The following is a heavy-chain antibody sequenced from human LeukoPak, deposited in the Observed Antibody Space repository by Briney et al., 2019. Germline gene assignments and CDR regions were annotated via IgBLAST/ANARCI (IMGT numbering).Heavy chain of an antibody. Sequence: SETLSLTCSVSGGSISNYYWSWIRQPPGKGLEWIGYIYYRGNTIYNPSLKSRVTMSVDTSKNQFSLKLSSVTAADTAVYYCARGTMIVVVTSHYYMDVWGKGTTVTVSS. V-gene: IGHV4-59*01. CDR2: IYYRGNT. J-gene: IGHJ6*03. D-gene: IGHD3-22*01. CDR1: GGSISNYY. CDR3: ARGTMIVVVTSHYYMDV.